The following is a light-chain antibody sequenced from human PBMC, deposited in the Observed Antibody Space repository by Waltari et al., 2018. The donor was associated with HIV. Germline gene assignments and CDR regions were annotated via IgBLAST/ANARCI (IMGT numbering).Light chain of an antibody. CDR3: QAWDSSTGV. V-gene: IGLV3-1*01. J-gene: IGLJ1*01. Sequence: SYELTQPPSVSVSPGQTASITCSGDQLGDKYACWYQQKPGQSPVVVIYQDSKRPSGIPERFSGSNSGNTATLTISGTQAMDEADYYCQAWDSSTGVFGTGTKVTV. CDR1: QLGDKY. CDR2: QDS.